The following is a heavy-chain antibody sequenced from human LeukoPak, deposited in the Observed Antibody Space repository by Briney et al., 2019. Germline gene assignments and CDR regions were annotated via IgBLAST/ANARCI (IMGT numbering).Heavy chain of an antibody. D-gene: IGHD2-15*01. Sequence: KPSETLSLTCTVSGGSISSSSYYWGWIRQPPGKGLEWIGSIYYSGSTYYNPSLKSRVTISVDTSKNQFSLKLSSVTAADTAVYYCARDTSRNPYCSGGSCYEHGLGTFDIWGQGTMVTVSS. V-gene: IGHV4-39*07. CDR1: GGSISSSSYY. J-gene: IGHJ3*02. CDR2: IYYSGST. CDR3: ARDTSRNPYCSGGSCYEHGLGTFDI.